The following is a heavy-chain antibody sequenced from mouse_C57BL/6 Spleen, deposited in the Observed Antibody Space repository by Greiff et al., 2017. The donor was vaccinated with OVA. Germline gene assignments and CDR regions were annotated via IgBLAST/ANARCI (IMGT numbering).Heavy chain of an antibody. CDR1: GFTFSDYG. V-gene: IGHV5-17*01. D-gene: IGHD4-1*01. Sequence: EVMLVESGGGLVKPGGSLKLSCAASGFTFSDYGMHWVRQAPEKGLEWVAYISSGSSTIYYADTVKGRFTISRDNAKNTLFLQMTSLRSEDTARYYCARPGVNWDFDYWGQGTTLTVSS. CDR3: ARPGVNWDFDY. CDR2: ISSGSSTI. J-gene: IGHJ2*01.